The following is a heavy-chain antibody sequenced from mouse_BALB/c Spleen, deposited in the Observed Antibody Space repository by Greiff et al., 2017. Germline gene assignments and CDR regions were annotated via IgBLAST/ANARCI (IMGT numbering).Heavy chain of an antibody. CDR3: ARGIYYYGSSYYAMDY. D-gene: IGHD1-1*01. Sequence: EVQLQESGGGLVKPGGSLKLSCAASGFTFSSYAMSWVRQTPEKRLEWVASISSGGSTYYPDSVKGRFTISRDNARNILYLQMSSLRSEDTAMYYCARGIYYYGSSYYAMDYWGQGTSVTVSS. CDR2: ISSGGST. CDR1: GFTFSSYA. V-gene: IGHV5-6-5*01. J-gene: IGHJ4*01.